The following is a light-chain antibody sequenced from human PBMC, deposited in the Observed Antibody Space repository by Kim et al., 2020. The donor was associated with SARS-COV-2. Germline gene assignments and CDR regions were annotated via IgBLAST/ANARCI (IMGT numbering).Light chain of an antibody. CDR2: EVT. Sequence: ASGSPGQSVTISCTGTSNDYVSWYQQHPGKAPKLIIYEVTKRPSGVPGRFSGSRSDNTASLTVSGLQAEDEADYYCCSFGVGQKIFGGGTQLTVL. V-gene: IGLV2-8*01. CDR1: SNDY. CDR3: CSFGVGQKI. J-gene: IGLJ2*01.